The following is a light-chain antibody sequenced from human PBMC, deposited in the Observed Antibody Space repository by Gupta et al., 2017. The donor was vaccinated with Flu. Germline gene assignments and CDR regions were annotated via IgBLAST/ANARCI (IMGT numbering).Light chain of an antibody. CDR3: AAWDDSLNGWV. CDR2: SNN. J-gene: IGLJ3*02. V-gene: IGLV1-44*01. CDR1: SSNIGSNT. Sequence: TISCSGSSSNIGSNTVNWYQQLPGTAPKLLIYSNNQRPSGVPDRFSGSKSGTSASLAISGIQSEDEADYYCAAWDDSLNGWVFGGGTKLTVL.